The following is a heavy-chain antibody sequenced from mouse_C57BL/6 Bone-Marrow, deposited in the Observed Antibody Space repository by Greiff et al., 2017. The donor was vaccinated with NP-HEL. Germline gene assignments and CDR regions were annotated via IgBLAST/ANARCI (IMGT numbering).Heavy chain of an antibody. J-gene: IGHJ4*01. V-gene: IGHV5-6*01. CDR3: ARHKITTGGAMDY. CDR2: ISSGGSYT. Sequence: EVKLVESGGDLVKPGGSLKLSCAASGFTFSSYGMSWVRQTPDKRLEWVATISSGGSYTYYPDSVKGRFTISRDNAKNTLYLQMSSLKSEDTAMYYCARHKITTGGAMDYWGQGTSVTVAS. D-gene: IGHD1-1*01. CDR1: GFTFSSYG.